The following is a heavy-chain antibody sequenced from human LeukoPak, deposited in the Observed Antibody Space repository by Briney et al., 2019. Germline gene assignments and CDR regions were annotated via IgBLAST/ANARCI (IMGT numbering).Heavy chain of an antibody. CDR2: ISSSSSYM. J-gene: IGHJ4*02. D-gene: IGHD4-17*01. CDR1: GFTFSSYS. Sequence: GGSLRLSCAASGFTFSSYSMNWVRQAPGKGLEWVSSISSSSSYMYYADSVKGRFTISRDNAKNSLYLQMNSLRAEDTAVYYCARVNGPYFDYWGQGTLVTVSS. V-gene: IGHV3-21*01. CDR3: ARVNGPYFDY.